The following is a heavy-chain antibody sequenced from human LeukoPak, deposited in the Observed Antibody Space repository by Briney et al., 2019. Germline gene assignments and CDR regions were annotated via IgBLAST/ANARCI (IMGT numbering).Heavy chain of an antibody. CDR1: GFTFSSYE. V-gene: IGHV3-48*03. Sequence: PGGSLRLSCAASGFTFSSYEMNWVRQAPGKGLEWVSYISSSGSTIYYADSVKGRFTISRDNAKNSLYLQMNSPRAEDTAVYYCARTYYYDSSGYGGYWGQGTLVTVSS. J-gene: IGHJ4*02. CDR3: ARTYYYDSSGYGGY. D-gene: IGHD3-22*01. CDR2: ISSSGSTI.